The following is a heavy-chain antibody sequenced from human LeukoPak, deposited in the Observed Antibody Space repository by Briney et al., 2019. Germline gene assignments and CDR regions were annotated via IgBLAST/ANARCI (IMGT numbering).Heavy chain of an antibody. CDR1: GGSFSGYY. CDR2: INHSGST. J-gene: IGHJ2*01. V-gene: IGHV4-34*01. CDR3: ARNLGYDSSGFSEGWYFDL. D-gene: IGHD3-22*01. Sequence: SETLSLTCAVYGGSFSGYYWNWIRQPPGKGLEWIGEINHSGSTNYNPSLKSRVTISVDTSKNQFSLKLSSVTAADTAAYYCARNLGYDSSGFSEGWYFDLWGRGTLVTVSS.